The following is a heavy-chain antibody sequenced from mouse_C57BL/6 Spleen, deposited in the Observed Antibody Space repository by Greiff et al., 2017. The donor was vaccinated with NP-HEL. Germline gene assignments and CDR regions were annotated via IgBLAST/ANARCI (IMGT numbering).Heavy chain of an antibody. CDR1: GYTFTDYY. CDR2: IYPGSGNT. J-gene: IGHJ2*01. CDR3: ARFAYDYDSNFDY. V-gene: IGHV1-76*01. Sequence: VKLMESGAELVRPGASVKLSCKASGYTFTDYYINWVKQRPGQGLEWIARIYPGSGNTYYNEKFKGKATLTAEKSSSTAYMQLSSLTSEDSAVYFCARFAYDYDSNFDYWGQGTTLTVSS. D-gene: IGHD2-4*01.